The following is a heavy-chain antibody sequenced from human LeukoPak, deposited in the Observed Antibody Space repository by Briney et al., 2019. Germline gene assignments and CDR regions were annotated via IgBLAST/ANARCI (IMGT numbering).Heavy chain of an antibody. J-gene: IGHJ5*02. Sequence: QPGGSLRLSCAASGFTFKNYWMYWVRQPPGRGLVWVSRINSDGSITSYADSVKGRFTISRDNAKNTLYLQMTSLRAEDTAVYYCARDWGATAAGYNWFDPWGQGTLVTVSS. CDR3: ARDWGATAAGYNWFDP. CDR2: INSDGSIT. CDR1: GFTFKNYW. D-gene: IGHD6-13*01. V-gene: IGHV3-74*01.